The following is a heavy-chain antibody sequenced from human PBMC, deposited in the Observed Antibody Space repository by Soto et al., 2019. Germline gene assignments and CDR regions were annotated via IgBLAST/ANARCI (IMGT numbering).Heavy chain of an antibody. CDR1: GGSFSGYY. V-gene: IGHV4-34*01. Sequence: ASETLSLTCAVYGGSFSGYYWSWIRQPPGKGLEWIGEINHSGSTNYNPSLKSRDTISVDTSKNQFTLKLSSVTAADTAVYYYARGLIGGGYSGVPYYYYYMDVWGKGTTVTVSS. D-gene: IGHD4-4*01. J-gene: IGHJ6*03. CDR2: INHSGST. CDR3: ARGLIGGGYSGVPYYYYYMDV.